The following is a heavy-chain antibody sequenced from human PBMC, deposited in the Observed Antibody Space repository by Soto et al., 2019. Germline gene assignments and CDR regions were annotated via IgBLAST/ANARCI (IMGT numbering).Heavy chain of an antibody. CDR2: ISAYNGNT. D-gene: IGHD6-13*01. CDR1: GYTFTSYG. V-gene: IGHV1-18*01. Sequence: GASVKVSCKASGYTFTSYGISWVRQAPGQGLEWMGWISAYNGNTNYAQKLQGRVTMTTDTSTSTAYMELRSLRSDDTAVYYCARDQRDSSSFNWFDPWGQGTLVTVSS. CDR3: ARDQRDSSSFNWFDP. J-gene: IGHJ5*02.